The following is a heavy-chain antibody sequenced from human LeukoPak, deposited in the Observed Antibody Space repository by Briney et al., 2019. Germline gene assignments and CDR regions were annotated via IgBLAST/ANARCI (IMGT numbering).Heavy chain of an antibody. J-gene: IGHJ4*02. CDR2: INPKSGDT. V-gene: IGHV1-2*02. Sequence: ASVKVSCKASGYTCTSYGISWVRQAPGQGLQWMGWINPKSGDTNSAQKFQGRVTMTRDTSNSTTYINLNWLISDDTAVYYCAINHGNHAWNFFDSWGQGTLVTVSS. CDR1: GYTCTSYG. CDR3: AINHGNHAWNFFDS. D-gene: IGHD1-14*01.